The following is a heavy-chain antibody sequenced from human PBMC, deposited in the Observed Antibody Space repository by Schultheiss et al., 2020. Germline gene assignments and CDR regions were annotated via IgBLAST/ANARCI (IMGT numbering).Heavy chain of an antibody. CDR1: GFTFSSYS. Sequence: GESLKISCAASGFTFSSYSMNWVRQAPGKGLEWVSSISSSSSYIYYADSVKGRFTISRDNAKNSLYLQMNSLRAEDTAVYYCARGSGDYGGDFDYWGQGTLVT. CDR2: ISSSSSYI. V-gene: IGHV3-21*01. J-gene: IGHJ4*02. D-gene: IGHD4-17*01. CDR3: ARGSGDYGGDFDY.